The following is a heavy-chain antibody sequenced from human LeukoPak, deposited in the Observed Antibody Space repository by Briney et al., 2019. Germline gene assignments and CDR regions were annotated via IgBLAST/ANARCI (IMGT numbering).Heavy chain of an antibody. CDR1: GGSISNYY. CDR3: TRERKDGYKVYFDY. Sequence: SETLSLTCTVSGGSISNYYWSWIRQPPGKGLEWIGYVYYSGSTNYNPSLKSRVTISVDTSKNQFSLRLSSVTAADTAVYYCTRERKDGYKVYFDYWGQGNLVTVSS. V-gene: IGHV4-59*01. J-gene: IGHJ4*02. D-gene: IGHD5-24*01. CDR2: VYYSGST.